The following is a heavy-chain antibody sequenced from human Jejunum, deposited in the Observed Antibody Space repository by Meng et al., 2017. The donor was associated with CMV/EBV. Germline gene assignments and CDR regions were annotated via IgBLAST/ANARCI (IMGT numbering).Heavy chain of an antibody. D-gene: IGHD6-13*01. Sequence: GFPFRAFGMHWVRPAPGKGLEWVTSIRFDGGSTLYVDSAKGRFAISRDNSKRTLFLEMNSLKPEDTAVYYCAKAGGIGPAAALNSWGQGTMVTVSS. J-gene: IGHJ4*02. CDR1: GFPFRAFG. CDR3: AKAGGIGPAAALNS. CDR2: IRFDGGST. V-gene: IGHV3-30*02.